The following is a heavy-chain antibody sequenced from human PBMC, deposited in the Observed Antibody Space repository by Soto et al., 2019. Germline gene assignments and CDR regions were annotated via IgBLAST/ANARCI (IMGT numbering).Heavy chain of an antibody. D-gene: IGHD3-22*01. J-gene: IGHJ4*02. CDR2: IIPIFGTA. CDR3: ATDAGKTYYDSSGYYYASFDY. CDR1: GYTFTAYS. V-gene: IGHV1-69*06. Sequence: SVKVSCKASGYTFTAYSMHWVRQAPGQGLEWMGGIIPIFGTANYAQKFQGRVTMTEDTSTDTAYMELSSLRSEDTAVYYCATDAGKTYYDSSGYYYASFDYWGQGTLVTVSS.